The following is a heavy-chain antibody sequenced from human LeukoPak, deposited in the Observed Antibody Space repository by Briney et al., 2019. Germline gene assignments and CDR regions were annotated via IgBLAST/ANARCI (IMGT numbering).Heavy chain of an antibody. V-gene: IGHV1-2*02. J-gene: IGHJ4*02. CDR2: IKPHSGDT. Sequence: ASVKVSCKASGYIFSDYYLHWVRQAPGHGLEWVGWIKPHSGDTSYAQKFQGRVTLTGDTSIDTGYMDLSSLTSDDTAVYYCARGPTAHVFRFFECLLDFWGQGTLVTVPS. D-gene: IGHD3-3*01. CDR1: GYIFSDYY. CDR3: ARGPTAHVFRFFECLLDF.